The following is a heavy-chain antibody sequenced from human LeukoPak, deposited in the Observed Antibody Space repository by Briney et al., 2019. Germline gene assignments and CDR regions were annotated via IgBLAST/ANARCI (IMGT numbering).Heavy chain of an antibody. CDR3: AKDPPYSSGWFDY. D-gene: IGHD6-19*01. V-gene: IGHV3-23*01. Sequence: GGSLRLSCAASGFTFGSYIMNWVRQAPRPGLEWVSVIFGSCGRTSYADPVKGRFTISRDNSKNTQYLQRNSLRAEGTAIYYCAKDPPYSSGWFDYWGQGTLVTVSS. CDR2: IFGSCGRT. J-gene: IGHJ4*02. CDR1: GFTFGSYI.